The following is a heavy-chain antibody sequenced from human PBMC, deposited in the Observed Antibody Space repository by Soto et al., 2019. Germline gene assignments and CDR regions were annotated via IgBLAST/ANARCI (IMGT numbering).Heavy chain of an antibody. J-gene: IGHJ6*02. V-gene: IGHV3-53*01. D-gene: IGHD3-3*01. CDR1: GFIFSSYA. Sequence: GGSLRLSCAASGFIFSSYAMTWVRQAPGKGLEWVSAIYSGGSTYYADSVKGRFTISRDNSKNTLYLQMNSLRAEDTAVYYCARDLYDFWSGDYGMDVWGQGTTVTVSS. CDR3: ARDLYDFWSGDYGMDV. CDR2: IYSGGST.